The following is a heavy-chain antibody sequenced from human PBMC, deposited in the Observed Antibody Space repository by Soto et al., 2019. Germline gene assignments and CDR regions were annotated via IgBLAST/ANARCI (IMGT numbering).Heavy chain of an antibody. D-gene: IGHD1-20*01. CDR2: INHSGST. J-gene: IGHJ4*02. CDR3: ARGQWSPKHYNWNDVGTRTLFDY. Sequence: PSETLSLTCAVYGGSFSGYYRSWIRQPPGKGLEWIGEINHSGSTNYNPSLKSRVTISVDTSKNQFSLKLSSVTAADAAVYYCARGQWSPKHYNWNDVGTRTLFDYWGQGTLVTVYS. CDR1: GGSFSGYY. V-gene: IGHV4-34*01.